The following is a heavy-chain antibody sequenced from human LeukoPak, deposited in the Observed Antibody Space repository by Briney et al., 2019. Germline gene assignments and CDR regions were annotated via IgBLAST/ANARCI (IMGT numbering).Heavy chain of an antibody. Sequence: GASVKVSCKASGYTFTGYYMHWVRQAPGQGLEWMGWINPNSGGTNYAQKFQGRVTMTRDTSISTAYMELSRLRSDDTAVYYCARTPLGRYFDWSPYYYYYGMDVWGQGTTVTVSS. D-gene: IGHD3-9*01. CDR2: INPNSGGT. CDR3: ARTPLGRYFDWSPYYYYYGMDV. V-gene: IGHV1-2*02. J-gene: IGHJ6*02. CDR1: GYTFTGYY.